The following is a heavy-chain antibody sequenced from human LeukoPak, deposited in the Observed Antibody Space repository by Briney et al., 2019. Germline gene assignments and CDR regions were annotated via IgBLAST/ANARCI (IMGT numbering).Heavy chain of an antibody. CDR3: ARGLGDFWSGYYMDV. CDR2: MNPNSGNT. J-gene: IGHJ6*03. Sequence: ASVKVSCKASGYTFTSYDINWVRQATGQGLEWMGWMNPNSGNTGYAQKFQGRVTITRNTSISTAYMELSSLRSEDTAVYYCARGLGDFWSGYYMDVWGKGTTVTVSS. D-gene: IGHD3-3*01. V-gene: IGHV1-8*03. CDR1: GYTFTSYD.